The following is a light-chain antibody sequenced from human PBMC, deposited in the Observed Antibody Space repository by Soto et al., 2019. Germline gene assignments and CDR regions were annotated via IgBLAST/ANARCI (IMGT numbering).Light chain of an antibody. V-gene: IGKV3-20*01. CDR1: QSVGSDY. CDR2: AAS. Sequence: DIVLTQSPGTLSLSPGERATLSCRASQSVGSDYLAWYQQKPGQAPRLVIYAASTRATGIPVRFSGGGSGADFNLTISRLEPEDFAVYYCQQYVRSLPITFGPGTKVDIK. CDR3: QQYVRSLPIT. J-gene: IGKJ3*01.